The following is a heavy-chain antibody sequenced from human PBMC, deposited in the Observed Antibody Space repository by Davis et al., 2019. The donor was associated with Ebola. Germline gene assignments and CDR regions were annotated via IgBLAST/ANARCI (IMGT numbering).Heavy chain of an antibody. CDR3: ARRPSAVTGTILHGMDV. Sequence: ASVKVSCKASGYTFTSYDINWVRQATGQGLEWMGWMNPNSGNTGYAQKFQGRITMTRNISISTAYMELNSLTSEDTAVYYCARRPSAVTGTILHGMDVWGQGTTVSVSS. V-gene: IGHV1-8*01. CDR1: GYTFTSYD. CDR2: MNPNSGNT. J-gene: IGHJ6*02. D-gene: IGHD6-19*01.